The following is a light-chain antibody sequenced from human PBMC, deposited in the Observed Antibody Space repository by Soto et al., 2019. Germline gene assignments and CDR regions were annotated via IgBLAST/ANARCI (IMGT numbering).Light chain of an antibody. CDR3: QQYGSSPLT. CDR1: QSVSNNY. V-gene: IGKV3-20*01. Sequence: EIVLTQSPGTLSLSPGERATLSCRASQSVSNNYLAWYQQKPGQAPRLLISGASSRATGIPDRFNGSGSGTDFPLSISRLEPEDSAVYYCQQYGSSPLTFGGGTKVEIK. J-gene: IGKJ4*01. CDR2: GAS.